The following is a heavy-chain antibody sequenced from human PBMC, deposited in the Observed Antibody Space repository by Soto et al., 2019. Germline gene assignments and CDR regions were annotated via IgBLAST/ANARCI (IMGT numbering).Heavy chain of an antibody. J-gene: IGHJ6*02. V-gene: IGHV3-33*01. Sequence: QVQVVESGGGVVQPGRSLRLSCAASGFTFSSFGMHWVRQAPGKGLEWVSLIWYDGSKKSYGDSVKGRFTISRDNSRTTVYLQRNTRRADDTAVYFCARDASYYSLWSGYYTSRNGMVVWGQGTTVTVSS. CDR1: GFTFSSFG. D-gene: IGHD3-3*01. CDR2: IWYDGSKK. CDR3: ARDASYYSLWSGYYTSRNGMVV.